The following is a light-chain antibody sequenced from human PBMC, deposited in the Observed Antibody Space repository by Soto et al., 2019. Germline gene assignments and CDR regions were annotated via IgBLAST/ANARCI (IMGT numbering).Light chain of an antibody. CDR1: QSINNY. Sequence: EIVLTQSPVTLSLSPGERATLSCRASQSINNYLAWYQQKPGQAPRLLIYGASSRATGIPDRFSGSGSGTDFTLTISRLEPEDFAVYYCMQGTHWPPTFGQGTKVDIK. CDR3: MQGTHWPPT. V-gene: IGKV3-11*01. J-gene: IGKJ1*01. CDR2: GAS.